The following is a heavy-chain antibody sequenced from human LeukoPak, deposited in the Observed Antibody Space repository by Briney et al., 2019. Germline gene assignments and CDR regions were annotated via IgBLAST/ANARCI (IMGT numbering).Heavy chain of an antibody. V-gene: IGHV4-59*08. CDR3: ARHGNYYDSSGYNYYFDY. CDR1: GVSISSYY. CDR2: IYYSGST. J-gene: IGHJ4*02. D-gene: IGHD3-22*01. Sequence: VKPSETLSLTCTVSGVSISSYYWSWIRQPPGKGLEGIGIIYYSGSTKYNPSLKSRVTISVDTSKNHFSLKLSSVTAADTAVYYCARHGNYYDSSGYNYYFDYWGQGTLGTVSS.